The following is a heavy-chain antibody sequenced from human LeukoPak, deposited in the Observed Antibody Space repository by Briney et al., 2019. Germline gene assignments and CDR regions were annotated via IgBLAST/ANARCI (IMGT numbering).Heavy chain of an antibody. CDR3: AKDPGYYYDSSGLGY. CDR1: GFTFSSYA. V-gene: IGHV3-23*01. Sequence: PEGSLRLSCAASGFTFSSYAMSWVRQAPGKGLEWVSAISGSGGSTYYADSVKGRFTISRDNSKNTLYLQMNSLRAEDTAVYYCAKDPGYYYDSSGLGYWGQGTLVTVSS. CDR2: ISGSGGST. J-gene: IGHJ4*02. D-gene: IGHD3-22*01.